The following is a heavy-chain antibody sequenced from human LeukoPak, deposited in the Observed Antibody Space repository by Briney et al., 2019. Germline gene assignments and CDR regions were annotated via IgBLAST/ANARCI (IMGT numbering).Heavy chain of an antibody. CDR1: GYSFTSYW. J-gene: IGHJ3*02. CDR3: ARETYCSGGSCYSSGFDI. V-gene: IGHV5-51*01. Sequence: GESLKISCKGSGYSFTSYWIGWVRQMPGKGLEWMGIIYPGDSDTRYSPSFQGQVTISADKSISTAYLQWSSLKASDTAMYYCARETYCSGGSCYSSGFDIWGQGTMVTVSS. D-gene: IGHD2-15*01. CDR2: IYPGDSDT.